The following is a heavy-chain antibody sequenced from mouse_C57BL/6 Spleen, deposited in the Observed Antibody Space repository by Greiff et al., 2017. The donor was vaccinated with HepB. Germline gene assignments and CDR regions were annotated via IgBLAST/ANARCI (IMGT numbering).Heavy chain of an antibody. CDR3: ASGQLRLERAYFDY. D-gene: IGHD3-2*02. J-gene: IGHJ2*01. CDR1: GYTFTDYY. Sequence: EVQLQQSGPELVKPGASVKMSCKASGYTFTDYYMHWVKQSHGKSLEWIGYIYPNNGGNGYNQKFKGKATLTVDKSSSTAYMELRSLTSEDSAVYYWASGQLRLERAYFDYWGQGTTLTVSS. V-gene: IGHV1-34*01. CDR2: IYPNNGGN.